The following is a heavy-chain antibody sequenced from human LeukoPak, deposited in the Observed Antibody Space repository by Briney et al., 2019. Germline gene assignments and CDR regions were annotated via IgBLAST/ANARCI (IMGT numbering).Heavy chain of an antibody. J-gene: IGHJ5*02. Sequence: GGSLRLSCAASGFTFSDYYMSWIRQAPGKGLEWVSYISSSGSTIYYADSVKGRFTISRDNAKNSLYLQMNSLRAEDTAVYYCARDRPFLHHYSSDWFDPWGQGTLVTVSS. CDR2: ISSSGSTI. V-gene: IGHV3-11*04. CDR3: ARDRPFLHHYSSDWFDP. D-gene: IGHD6-19*01. CDR1: GFTFSDYY.